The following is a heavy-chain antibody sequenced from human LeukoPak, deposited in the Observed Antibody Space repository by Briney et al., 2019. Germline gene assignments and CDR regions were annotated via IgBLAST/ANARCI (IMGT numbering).Heavy chain of an antibody. CDR2: IYYSGST. D-gene: IGHD2-2*01. Sequence: SETLSLTCTVSGGSISSYYWSWIRQPPGKGLEWIGYIYYSGSTNYNPSLKSRVTISVDTSKNQFSLKLSSVTAADTAVYYCARADIVVVPAAIPHNWFDPWGQGTLVTVSS. V-gene: IGHV4-59*08. CDR1: GGSISSYY. J-gene: IGHJ5*02. CDR3: ARADIVVVPAAIPHNWFDP.